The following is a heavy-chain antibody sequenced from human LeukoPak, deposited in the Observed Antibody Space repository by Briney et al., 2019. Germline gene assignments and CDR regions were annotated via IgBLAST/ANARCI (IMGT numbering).Heavy chain of an antibody. CDR2: IYYSGST. Sequence: SETLSITCTVSGGSISSGGYYWSWIRQHPGKGLEWIGYIYYSGSTYYNPSLKSRVTISVDTSKNQFSLKLSSVTAADTAVYYCARGVARGANWFDPWGQGTLVTVSS. CDR3: ARGVARGANWFDP. V-gene: IGHV4-31*03. CDR1: GGSISSGGYY. D-gene: IGHD2-15*01. J-gene: IGHJ5*02.